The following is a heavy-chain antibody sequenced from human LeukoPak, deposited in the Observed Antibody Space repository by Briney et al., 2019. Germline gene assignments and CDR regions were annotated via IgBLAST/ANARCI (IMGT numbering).Heavy chain of an antibody. CDR3: ARASYCSDGSCYSDY. D-gene: IGHD2-15*01. V-gene: IGHV1-18*01. CDR2: VSAYNGNT. CDR1: GYTFCSFF. J-gene: IGHJ4*02. Sequence: APGKVSCKASGYTFCSFFISWGRQGPGQRAEWMGWVSAYNGNTIYAQKVKGRVTMTTDTSTSTAYMELRSLKSDDTAVYYCARASYCSDGSCYSDYWGQGTLVTVSS.